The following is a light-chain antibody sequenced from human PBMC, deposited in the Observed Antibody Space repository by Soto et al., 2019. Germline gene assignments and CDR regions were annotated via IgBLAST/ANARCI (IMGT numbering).Light chain of an antibody. CDR1: SSNIGAGYD. Sequence: QSVLTQPPSVSGAPGQRVTISCTGSSSNIGAGYDVHWYQQPPGTAPKLLIYGNSNRPSGVPDRFSGSKSGTSASLAITGLQAEDEADYYCQSYDSSLSGSVFGGGPKLTVL. J-gene: IGLJ2*01. CDR3: QSYDSSLSGSV. V-gene: IGLV1-40*01. CDR2: GNS.